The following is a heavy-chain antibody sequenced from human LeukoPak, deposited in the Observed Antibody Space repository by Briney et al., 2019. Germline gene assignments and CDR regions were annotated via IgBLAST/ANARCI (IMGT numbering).Heavy chain of an antibody. Sequence: SETLSLTCTVSGGSISSSSYYWGWIRQPPGKGLEWIGSIYYSGSTYYNPSLKSRVTISEDTSKNQFSLKLSSVTAADTAVYYCANTQKEYSGSLASYYFDYWGQGTLVTVSS. J-gene: IGHJ4*02. CDR3: ANTQKEYSGSLASYYFDY. V-gene: IGHV4-39*01. D-gene: IGHD6-6*01. CDR1: GGSISSSSYY. CDR2: IYYSGST.